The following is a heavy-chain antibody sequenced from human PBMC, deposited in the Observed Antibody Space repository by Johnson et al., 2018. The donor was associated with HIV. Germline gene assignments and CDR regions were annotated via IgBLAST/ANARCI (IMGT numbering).Heavy chain of an antibody. Sequence: VQLVESGGGLVQPGRSLRLSCTASGFTFGDYAMSWFRQAPGKGLEWVGFIRSKAYGGTTEYAASVKGRFTISRDNAKNSLYLQMNSLRAEDTALYYCARDAIAVAVRCAFDIWGQGTMVTVSS. CDR1: GFTFGDYA. J-gene: IGHJ3*02. V-gene: IGHV3-49*03. CDR2: IRSKAYGGTT. D-gene: IGHD6-19*01. CDR3: ARDAIAVAVRCAFDI.